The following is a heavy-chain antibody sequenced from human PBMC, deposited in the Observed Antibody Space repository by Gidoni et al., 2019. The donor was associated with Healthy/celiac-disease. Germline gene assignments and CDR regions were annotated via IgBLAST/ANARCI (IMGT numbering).Heavy chain of an antibody. CDR1: GFTFDDYT. J-gene: IGHJ6*02. Sequence: EVQLVESGGVVVQSGGSLRLSCAAAGFTFDDYTMHWVRQAPGKGLEWVSLISWNGVSTYYADSVKGRFTISRDNSKNSLYLQMNSLRTEDTALYYCAKDTWGMDVWGQGTTVTVSS. CDR2: ISWNGVST. CDR3: AKDTWGMDV. V-gene: IGHV3-43*01.